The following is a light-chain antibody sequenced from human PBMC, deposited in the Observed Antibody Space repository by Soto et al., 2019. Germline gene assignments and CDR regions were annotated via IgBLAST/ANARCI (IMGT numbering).Light chain of an antibody. CDR2: GAS. CDR3: QQYGSSVT. J-gene: IGKJ5*01. V-gene: IGKV3-20*01. CDR1: QGLSSSY. Sequence: EVVLTQSPGTLSLSTGERATLSCRASQGLSSSYLAWYQQKPGQAPRLLIYGASSRATGIPDRFSGSGSGTDFTLTISRLEPEDFAVYYCQQYGSSVTFGQGTRLEIK.